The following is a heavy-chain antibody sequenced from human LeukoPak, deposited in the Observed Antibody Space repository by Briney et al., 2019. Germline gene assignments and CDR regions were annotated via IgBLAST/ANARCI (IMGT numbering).Heavy chain of an antibody. V-gene: IGHV4-38-2*01. CDR1: GYSISSGYY. J-gene: IGHJ5*02. D-gene: IGHD3-10*01. Sequence: SETLSLTCAVSGYSISSGYYWGWIRQPPGKGLEWIGSIYHSGSTYYNPSLKSRVTISVDTSKNQFSLKLSSVTAADTAVYYCAALWFGERNFDPWGQGTLVTVSS. CDR3: AALWFGERNFDP. CDR2: IYHSGST.